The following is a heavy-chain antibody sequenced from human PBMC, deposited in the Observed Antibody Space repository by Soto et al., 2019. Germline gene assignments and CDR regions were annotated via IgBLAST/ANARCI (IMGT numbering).Heavy chain of an antibody. Sequence: GGSLRLSCAASGFTVSSYYMSWVRQAPGKGLEWVSVIYSAGSADFADFVKGRFTISRDNSKNTLYLQMNSLRAEDTAVYYCAKDALVVVAASDYWGQGTLVTVSS. CDR1: GFTVSSYY. CDR3: AKDALVVVAASDY. CDR2: IYSAGSA. D-gene: IGHD2-15*01. J-gene: IGHJ4*02. V-gene: IGHV3-66*01.